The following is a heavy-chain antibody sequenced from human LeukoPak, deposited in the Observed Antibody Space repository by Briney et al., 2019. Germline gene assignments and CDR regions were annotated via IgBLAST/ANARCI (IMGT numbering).Heavy chain of an antibody. CDR1: GFTFSNYG. V-gene: IGHV3-30*18. CDR2: ISSDGSEE. CDR3: AKDKGREGDY. J-gene: IGHJ4*02. Sequence: GGSQRLSCAASGFTFSNYGMHWVRQAQGKGLEWVAVISSDGSEEYYADSVKGRFTISRDNSKNTLYLQMNSLRVEDTAVYYCAKDKGREGDYWGQGNLVTVSS. D-gene: IGHD1-26*01.